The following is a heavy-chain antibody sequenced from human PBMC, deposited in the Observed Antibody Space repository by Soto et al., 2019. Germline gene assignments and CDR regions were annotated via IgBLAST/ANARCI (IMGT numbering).Heavy chain of an antibody. CDR2: IDPSDSYT. CDR1: GYSFTSYW. CDR3: ARPSGVVGGYNWFDP. D-gene: IGHD3-16*01. V-gene: IGHV5-10-1*01. J-gene: IGHJ5*02. Sequence: GESLKISCKGSGYSFTSYWISWVRQMPGKGLEWMGRIDPSDSYTNYSPSFQGHVTISADKSISTAYLQWSSLKASDTAMYYCARPSGVVGGYNWFDPWGQGTLVTVSS.